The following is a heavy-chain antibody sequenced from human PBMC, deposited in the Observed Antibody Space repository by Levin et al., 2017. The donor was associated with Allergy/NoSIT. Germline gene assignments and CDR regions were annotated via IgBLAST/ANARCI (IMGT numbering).Heavy chain of an antibody. Sequence: GESLKISCAASGFTFSSYAMHWVRQAPGKGLEWVAVISYDGSNKYYADSVKGRFTISRDNSKNTLYLQMNSLRAEDTAVYYCASPWGTYYDILTASFDYWGQGTLVTVSS. CDR3: ASPWGTYYDILTASFDY. V-gene: IGHV3-30-3*01. CDR1: GFTFSSYA. CDR2: ISYDGSNK. J-gene: IGHJ4*02. D-gene: IGHD3-9*01.